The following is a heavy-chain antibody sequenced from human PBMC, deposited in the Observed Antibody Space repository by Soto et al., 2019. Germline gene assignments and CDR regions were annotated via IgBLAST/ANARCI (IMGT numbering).Heavy chain of an antibody. V-gene: IGHV1-18*01. CDR1: GYSFTTYG. D-gene: IGHD3-3*02. CDR3: AREGSRPYYHYGMDV. Sequence: QVQLVQSGAEVKKPGASVKVSCKASGYSFTTYGISWVRQAPGQGLEWMGWISTYNGDTDHAQNLQGRVTMTTDTSTTTAYMELRSLRSDDTAVYYCAREGSRPYYHYGMDVWGQGTTVTVSS. J-gene: IGHJ6*02. CDR2: ISTYNGDT.